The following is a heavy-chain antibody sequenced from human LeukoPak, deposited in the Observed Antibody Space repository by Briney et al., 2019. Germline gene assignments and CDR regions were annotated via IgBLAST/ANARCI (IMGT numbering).Heavy chain of an antibody. CDR2: IYYSGNT. CDR1: GGSTSSSSYF. V-gene: IGHV4-39*01. CDR3: ARHEGSGFYYRYFDL. D-gene: IGHD3-22*01. Sequence: SETLSLTCTVSGGSTSSSSYFWGWIRQPPGKGRGWIGSIYYSGNTYYNPSLKSRVTISVDTSKNQFSLKLSSVTAAGTAVYYCARHEGSGFYYRYFDLWGRGTLVTVSS. J-gene: IGHJ2*01.